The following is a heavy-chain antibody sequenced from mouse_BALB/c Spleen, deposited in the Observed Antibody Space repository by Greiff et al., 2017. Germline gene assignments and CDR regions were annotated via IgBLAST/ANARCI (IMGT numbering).Heavy chain of an antibody. CDR1: GYTFTDYA. CDR2: ISTYYGDA. CDR3: ARRGEEDMDD. Sequence: QVQLQQSGAELVRPGVSVKISCKGSGYTFTDYAMHWVKQSHAKSLEWIGVISTYYGDASYNQKFKGKATMTVDKSSSTAYMELARLTSEDSAIYYCARRGEEDMDDWGAGTTVTVSS. D-gene: IGHD2-13*01. J-gene: IGHJ4*01. V-gene: IGHV1S137*01.